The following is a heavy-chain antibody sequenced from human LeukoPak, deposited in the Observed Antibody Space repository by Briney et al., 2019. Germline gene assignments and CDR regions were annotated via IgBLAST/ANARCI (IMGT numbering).Heavy chain of an antibody. J-gene: IGHJ6*02. CDR2: IKEDGSEK. D-gene: IGHD6-6*01. Sequence: GGSVSLSCAGSGFIFRNYWMSWVRQARGKGLEWVANIKEDGSEKYYVDSVKGRFTIYRDNAKNSLYLQMNRLRAEDTALYYCARDSPGSSRFYHYYGLDVWGQGTTVTVSS. CDR3: ARDSPGSSRFYHYYGLDV. V-gene: IGHV3-7*05. CDR1: GFIFRNYW.